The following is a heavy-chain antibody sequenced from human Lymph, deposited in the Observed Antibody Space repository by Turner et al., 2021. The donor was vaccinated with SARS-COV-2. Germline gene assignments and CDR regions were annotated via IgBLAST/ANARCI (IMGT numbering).Heavy chain of an antibody. CDR2: FDPEDGKT. J-gene: IGHJ6*02. V-gene: IGHV1-24*01. D-gene: IGHD6-19*01. CDR1: GYTLTELS. Sequence: VQLVQSGAEVKKPGASVKVSCKVSGYTLTELSMHWVRQAPGKGLEWMGGFDPEDGKTSYAQKYQGRVTMTEDTSTDTAYMELSSLRSEDTAVYYCATDRSSGWPHYYYYTMDVWGQGTTVTVSS. CDR3: ATDRSSGWPHYYYYTMDV.